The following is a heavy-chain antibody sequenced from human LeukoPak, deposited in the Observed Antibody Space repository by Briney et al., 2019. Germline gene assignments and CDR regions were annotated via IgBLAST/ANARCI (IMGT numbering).Heavy chain of an antibody. V-gene: IGHV4-59*08. CDR2: IYYSGST. CDR3: ARHVKDGYNFIDY. CDR1: GGSISSYY. Sequence: PSETLSLTCTVSGGSISSYYWSWIRQPPGKGLEWIGYIYYSGSTNSNPSLKSRVTISVDTSKNQFSLKLSSVTAADTAVYYCARHVKDGYNFIDYWGQGTLVTVSS. D-gene: IGHD5-24*01. J-gene: IGHJ4*02.